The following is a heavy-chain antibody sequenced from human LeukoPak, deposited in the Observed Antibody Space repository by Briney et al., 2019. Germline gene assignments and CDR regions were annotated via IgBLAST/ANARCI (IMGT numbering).Heavy chain of an antibody. V-gene: IGHV1-69*02. J-gene: IGHJ5*02. CDR2: IIPILGIA. CDR1: GGTFSSYT. D-gene: IGHD6-6*01. Sequence: SVRVSCKASGGTFSSYTISWVRQAPGQGLEWMGRIIPILGIANYAQKFQGRVTITADKSTSTAYMELSSLRSEDTAVYYCARASIAARHWFDPWGQGTLVTVSS. CDR3: ARASIAARHWFDP.